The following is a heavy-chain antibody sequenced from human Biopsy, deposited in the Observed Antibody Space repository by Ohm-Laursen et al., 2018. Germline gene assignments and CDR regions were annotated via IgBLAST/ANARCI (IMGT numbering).Heavy chain of an antibody. CDR3: ARDSGILNYGNFKYYHYYGMDV. J-gene: IGHJ6*02. CDR1: GDSVTKYY. CDR2: IYYSVMT. Sequence: GTLSLTCTVAGDSVTKYYRSRIRQPPGKGLEWIGHIYYSVMTNYNPSLQSRVSISVDTSRNQVSLTLSSVTAADTAVYYCARDSGILNYGNFKYYHYYGMDVWGQGTKVTVSS. V-gene: IGHV4-59*02. D-gene: IGHD4-11*01.